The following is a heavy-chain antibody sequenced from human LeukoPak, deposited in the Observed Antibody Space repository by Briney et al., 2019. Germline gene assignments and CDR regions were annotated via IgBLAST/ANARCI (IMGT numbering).Heavy chain of an antibody. V-gene: IGHV3-23*01. Sequence: PGGSLRLSCAASGFTFTGYGMNWVRQSPGKGLEWVSAISDSDDTTDYADSVKGRFTISRDNSKNTLYLQMNSLRAADTAVYYCAKEGRTTWYRGWFDSWGQGTLVIVSS. D-gene: IGHD6-13*01. CDR3: AKEGRTTWYRGWFDS. CDR1: GFTFTGYG. J-gene: IGHJ5*01. CDR2: ISDSDDTT.